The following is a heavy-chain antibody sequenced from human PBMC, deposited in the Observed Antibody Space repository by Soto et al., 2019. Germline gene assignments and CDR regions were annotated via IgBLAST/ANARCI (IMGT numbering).Heavy chain of an antibody. V-gene: IGHV1-24*01. J-gene: IGHJ6*02. Sequence: ASVKVSCKVSGYTLTELSMHWVRQAPGKGLEWMGGFDPEDGETIYAQKFQGRVTMTEDTSTDTAYMELSSLRSEDTAVYYCATDLWMRESPIAAAGDYYYYGMDVWGQGTTVTVSS. CDR3: ATDLWMRESPIAAAGDYYYYGMDV. CDR2: FDPEDGET. D-gene: IGHD6-13*01. CDR1: GYTLTELS.